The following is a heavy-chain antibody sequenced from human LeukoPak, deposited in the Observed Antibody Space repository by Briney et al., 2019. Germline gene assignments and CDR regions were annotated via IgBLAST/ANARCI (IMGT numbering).Heavy chain of an antibody. V-gene: IGHV3-23*01. D-gene: IGHD1-26*01. Sequence: GGSLRLSCAASGFTFSSYAMSWVRQAPGKGLEGVSAISGSGGSTYYADSVKGRFTISRDNSKNTLYLQMNSLRAEDTAVYYCAKGHPRRVGATLFDYWGQGTLVTVSS. CDR2: ISGSGGST. CDR3: AKGHPRRVGATLFDY. J-gene: IGHJ4*02. CDR1: GFTFSSYA.